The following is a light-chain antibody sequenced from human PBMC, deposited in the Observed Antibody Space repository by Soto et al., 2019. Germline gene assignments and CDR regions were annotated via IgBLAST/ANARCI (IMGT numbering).Light chain of an antibody. J-gene: IGKJ1*01. CDR2: DVS. V-gene: IGKV1-5*01. Sequence: MTPAPSSQGAFVGERVNITCQASQSVGNWLAWYQHKPGKDPKLLIYDVSSLESGLPSRFSGSGSGTEFILKLSSMQPDELATYDCQQYDSYSWTVGQLTKVEIK. CDR3: QQYDSYSWT. CDR1: QSVGNW.